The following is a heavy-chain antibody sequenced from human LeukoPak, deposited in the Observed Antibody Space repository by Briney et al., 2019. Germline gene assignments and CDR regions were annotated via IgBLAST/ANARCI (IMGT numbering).Heavy chain of an antibody. CDR2: IYYSGST. D-gene: IGHD3-3*01. Sequence: PSETLSLTCTVSGGSISSYYWSWIRQPPGKGLEWIGYIYYSGSTNYNPSLKSRVTISVDTSKNQFSLKLSSVTAADTAVYYCARGGYDFWSGLSTTNWFDPRGQGTLVTVSS. J-gene: IGHJ5*02. V-gene: IGHV4-59*01. CDR1: GGSISSYY. CDR3: ARGGYDFWSGLSTTNWFDP.